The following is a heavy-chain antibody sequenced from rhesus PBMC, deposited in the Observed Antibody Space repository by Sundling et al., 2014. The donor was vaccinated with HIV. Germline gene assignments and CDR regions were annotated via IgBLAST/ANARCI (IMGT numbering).Heavy chain of an antibody. CDR2: IRTKANGGTA. V-gene: IGHV3-184*01. Sequence: EVQLVESGGGLVQPGGSLRLSCAASGLTFSDHYMYWVRQAPGKGLEWVGFIRTKANGGTAEYAASVKGRFTISRDESNSIAYLQMNSLKTEDTAVYYCTTGFDYWGPGSPGHRLL. D-gene: IGHD1-1*01. CDR1: GLTFSDHY. CDR3: TTGFDY. J-gene: IGHJ4*01.